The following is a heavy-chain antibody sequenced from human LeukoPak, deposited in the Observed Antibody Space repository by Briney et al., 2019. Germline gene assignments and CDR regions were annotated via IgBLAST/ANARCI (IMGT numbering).Heavy chain of an antibody. Sequence: SVKVSCKASGGTFSSYAISWVRQAPGQGLEWMGGIIPIFGTANYAQKFQGRVTITADESTSTAYMELSSLSSEDTAVYYCASSMVRGVKDYWGQGTLVTVSS. D-gene: IGHD3-10*01. CDR1: GGTFSSYA. V-gene: IGHV1-69*13. CDR3: ASSMVRGVKDY. J-gene: IGHJ4*02. CDR2: IIPIFGTA.